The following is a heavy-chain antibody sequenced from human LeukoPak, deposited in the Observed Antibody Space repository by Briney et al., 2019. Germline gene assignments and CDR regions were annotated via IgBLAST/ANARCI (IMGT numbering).Heavy chain of an antibody. CDR3: ARDPGPIVTPGDF. V-gene: IGHV1-2*02. D-gene: IGHD4-11*01. Sequence: GASVKVSCKASGYTFTGYYIHWVRQAPGQGLQWMGWINPNSGFAHYPQNFQGRLTMTRDTSISTVYMELSRLRSDDTAVYYCARDPGPIVTPGDFWGQGTLVTVSS. CDR1: GYTFTGYY. CDR2: INPNSGFA. J-gene: IGHJ4*02.